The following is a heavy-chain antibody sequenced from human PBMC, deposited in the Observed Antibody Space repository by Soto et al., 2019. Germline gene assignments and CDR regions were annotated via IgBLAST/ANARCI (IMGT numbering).Heavy chain of an antibody. Sequence: QVQLVQSGAEVKRPGSSVKVSCESSGDTFNSYVISWVRQAPGQGLEWMGGIIPIIGVTHYAQKFQGRVTISALSSTGTAYMELTNLGFEDTALYYSATASLGAKGADPWGQGTLVAISS. J-gene: IGHJ5*02. D-gene: IGHD3-16*01. CDR2: IIPIIGVT. CDR3: ATASLGAKGADP. V-gene: IGHV1-69*17. CDR1: GDTFNSYV.